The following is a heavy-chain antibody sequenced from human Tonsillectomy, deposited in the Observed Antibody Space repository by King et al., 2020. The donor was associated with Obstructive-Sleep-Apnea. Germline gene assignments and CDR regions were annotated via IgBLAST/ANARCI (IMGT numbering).Heavy chain of an antibody. Sequence: LVQSGAEVKKPGASVKVSCKASGYTFTSYGISWVRQAPGQGLEWMGWISVYNDNTNYAQKFQGRVTMTTDTSTRTAYMELRSLRSDDAAVYYCARDRFYSDSSGYPRSGGMDVWGQGTTVTVSS. CDR1: GYTFTSYG. V-gene: IGHV1-18*01. D-gene: IGHD3-22*01. J-gene: IGHJ6*02. CDR2: ISVYNDNT. CDR3: ARDRFYSDSSGYPRSGGMDV.